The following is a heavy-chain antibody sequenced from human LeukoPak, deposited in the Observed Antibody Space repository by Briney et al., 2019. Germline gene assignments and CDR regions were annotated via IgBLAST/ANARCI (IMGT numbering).Heavy chain of an antibody. J-gene: IGHJ4*02. CDR2: IYYSGST. CDR3: ARSKRITMIVVDEYFDY. D-gene: IGHD3-22*01. Sequence: GSLRLSCAASGFTFSSYGMSWIRQPPGKGLEWIGSIYYSGSTHYNPSLKSRVTISVDTSKNQFSLKLSSVTAADTAVYYCARSKRITMIVVDEYFDYWGQGTLVTVSS. CDR1: GFTFSSYG. V-gene: IGHV4-38-2*01.